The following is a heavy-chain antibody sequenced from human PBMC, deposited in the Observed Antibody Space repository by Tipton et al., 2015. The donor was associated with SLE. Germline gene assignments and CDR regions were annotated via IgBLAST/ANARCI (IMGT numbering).Heavy chain of an antibody. Sequence: GSLRLSCAASGFPFSTYAMTWVRQAPGKGLEWVSTIGTSDNTYYADFVKGRFTISRDDSKSTLYLQMNSLGAEDTALYHCALEMHSSMGRYFDYWGQGTLLTVSS. D-gene: IGHD3-10*01. CDR2: IGTSDNT. CDR3: ALEMHSSMGRYFDY. CDR1: GFPFSTYA. J-gene: IGHJ4*02. V-gene: IGHV3-23*01.